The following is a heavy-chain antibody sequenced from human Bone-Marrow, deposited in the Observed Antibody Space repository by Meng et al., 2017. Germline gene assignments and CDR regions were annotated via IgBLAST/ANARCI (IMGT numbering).Heavy chain of an antibody. CDR2: IIPIFGTA. J-gene: IGHJ4*02. CDR3: ARDSGPYYYDSSGYHGFDY. CDR1: GGTFSSYA. D-gene: IGHD3-22*01. V-gene: IGHV1-69*01. Sequence: QGQLGRVGAEVKKPGSRVKVSCKASGGTFSSYAISWVRQAPGQGLEWMGGIIPIFGTANYAQKFQGRVTITADESTSTAYMELSSLRSEDTAVYYCARDSGPYYYDSSGYHGFDYWGQGTLVTVSS.